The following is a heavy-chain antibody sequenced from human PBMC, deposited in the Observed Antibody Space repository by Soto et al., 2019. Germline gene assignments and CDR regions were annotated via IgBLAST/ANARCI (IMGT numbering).Heavy chain of an antibody. V-gene: IGHV4-34*01. CDR2: INHSGST. CDR3: ARGSLRFLNV. CDR1: GGSFSCYY. Sequence: PSETLSLTCAVYGGSFSCYYWSWIRQPPGKGLEWIGEINHSGSTNYNPSLKSRVTISVDTSKNQFSLKLSSVTAADTAVYYCARGSLRFLNVWGQGTTVTVSS. D-gene: IGHD3-3*01. J-gene: IGHJ6*02.